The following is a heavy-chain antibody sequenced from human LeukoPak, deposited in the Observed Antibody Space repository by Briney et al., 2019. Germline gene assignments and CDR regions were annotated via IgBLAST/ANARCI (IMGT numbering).Heavy chain of an antibody. J-gene: IGHJ4*02. Sequence: SQTLSLTCTVSGGSVSSGSYYWSWIRQPAGKGLEWIGHIYTSGSTSYNPSLKSRVTISLDTSKSQFSLKLTSVTAADTAVYYCAREDRIPTIVVDIVGYFDYWGQGTLVTVSS. CDR3: AREDRIPTIVVDIVGYFDY. CDR1: GGSVSSGSYY. D-gene: IGHD3-22*01. V-gene: IGHV4-61*09. CDR2: IYTSGST.